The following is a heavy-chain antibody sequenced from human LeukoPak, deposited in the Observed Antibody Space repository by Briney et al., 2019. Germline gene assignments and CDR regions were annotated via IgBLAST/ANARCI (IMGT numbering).Heavy chain of an antibody. V-gene: IGHV1-2*02. CDR2: INPNSGGT. CDR1: GYTFTGYY. D-gene: IGHD3-22*01. CDR3: ASTGPTYDSSGYYLVPSDY. Sequence: GASVKVSCKASGYTFTGYYMHWVRQAPGQGLEWMGWINPNSGGTNYAQKFQGRVTMTRDTSISTAYMELSRLRSDDTAVYYCASTGPTYDSSGYYLVPSDYWGQGTLVTVSS. J-gene: IGHJ4*02.